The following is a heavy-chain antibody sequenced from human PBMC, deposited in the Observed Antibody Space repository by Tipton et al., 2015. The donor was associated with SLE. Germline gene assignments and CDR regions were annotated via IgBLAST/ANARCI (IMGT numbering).Heavy chain of an antibody. CDR1: GGSISSGGYY. Sequence: TLSLTCTVSGGSISSGGYYWSWIRQHPGKGLEWIGYIYYSGSTYYNPSLKSRVTISIDTSKNQFSLKLSSVIAADTAVYYCARALQNYFDYWGQGTLVTVSS. J-gene: IGHJ4*02. CDR2: IYYSGST. CDR3: ARALQNYFDY. V-gene: IGHV4-31*03.